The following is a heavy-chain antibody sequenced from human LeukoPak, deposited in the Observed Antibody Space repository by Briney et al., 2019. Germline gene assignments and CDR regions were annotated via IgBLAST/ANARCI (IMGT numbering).Heavy chain of an antibody. CDR2: INPSGGST. Sequence: ASVKVSCKASGYTFTSYYMHWVRQAPGQGLEWMGIINPSGGSTSYAQKFQGRVTMTRDTSTSTVYMELSSLRSEDTAVYYCARNPLGYDSSGYPYYYYGMDVWGQGTTVTVSS. CDR3: ARNPLGYDSSGYPYYYYGMDV. J-gene: IGHJ6*02. CDR1: GYTFTSYY. V-gene: IGHV1-46*01. D-gene: IGHD3-22*01.